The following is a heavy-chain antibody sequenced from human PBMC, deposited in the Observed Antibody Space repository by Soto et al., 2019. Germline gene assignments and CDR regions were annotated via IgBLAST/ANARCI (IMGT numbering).Heavy chain of an antibody. CDR3: ARDSGYYGSGSYRPIDY. CDR2: ISAYNGNT. V-gene: IGHV1-18*01. D-gene: IGHD3-10*01. CDR1: GYTFTSYG. Sequence: QVQLVQSGAEVKKPGASVKVSCKASGYTFTSYGISWVRQAPGQGLEWMGWISAYNGNTNYAQKLQGRVTMTTDTSTSTAYMELRSLRSDDTAAYYCARDSGYYGSGSYRPIDYWGQGTLVTVSS. J-gene: IGHJ4*02.